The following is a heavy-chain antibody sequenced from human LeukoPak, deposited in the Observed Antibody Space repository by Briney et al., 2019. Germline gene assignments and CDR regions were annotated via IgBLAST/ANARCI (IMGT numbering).Heavy chain of an antibody. Sequence: PSETLSLTCAVYGGSLSGYYWSWIRQPPGKGLEWIGEINHSGSTNYNPSLKSRVTISVDTSKNQFSLKLSSVTAADTAVYYCARGRDYDFWSGYYILDYWGQGTLVTVSS. D-gene: IGHD3-3*01. J-gene: IGHJ4*02. CDR3: ARGRDYDFWSGYYILDY. CDR1: GGSLSGYY. CDR2: INHSGST. V-gene: IGHV4-34*01.